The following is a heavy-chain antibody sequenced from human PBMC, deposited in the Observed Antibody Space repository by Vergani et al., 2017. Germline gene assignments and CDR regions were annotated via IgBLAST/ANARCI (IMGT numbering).Heavy chain of an antibody. Sequence: VHLVESGGAVVQSGGSLRLSCVASGFTFSDSAIHWVRQTSGKGLEWIGRIRDKAYNYATVYAVSVKGRFTISRDDSKKTAYLQMNGLTTEDTAVYYCFYDFWAGYDSGDVWGKGTTVTVSS. CDR1: GFTFSDSA. J-gene: IGHJ6*04. CDR2: IRDKAYNYAT. CDR3: FYDFWAGYDSGDV. D-gene: IGHD3/OR15-3a*01. V-gene: IGHV3-73*01.